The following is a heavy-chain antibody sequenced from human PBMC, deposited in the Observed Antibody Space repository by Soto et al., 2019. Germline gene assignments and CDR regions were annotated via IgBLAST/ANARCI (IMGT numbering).Heavy chain of an antibody. D-gene: IGHD3-22*01. V-gene: IGHV4-31*03. CDR3: ARGAKDYDSSGYPLDY. Sequence: SETLSLTCTVSGGSISSGGYYWSWIRQHPGKGLEWIGYIYYSGSTYYNPSLKSRVTISVDTSKNQFSLKLSSVTAADTAVYYCARGAKDYDSSGYPLDYWGQGTLVTVSS. CDR1: GGSISSGGYY. J-gene: IGHJ4*02. CDR2: IYYSGST.